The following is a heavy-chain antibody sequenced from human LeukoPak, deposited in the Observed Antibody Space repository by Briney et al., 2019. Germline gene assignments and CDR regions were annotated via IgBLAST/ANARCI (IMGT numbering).Heavy chain of an antibody. J-gene: IGHJ4*02. CDR2: IKGDGSEK. CDR1: GFTLSNNW. Sequence: GGSLRLSCAASGFTLSNNWMSWVRQAPGKGLGRVANIKGDGSEKYYVDSVKGRLTISRDNTKNSLYLQMNSLRADDTATYYCARDDFSGSYCDWGQGTLVTVSS. D-gene: IGHD1-26*01. CDR3: ARDDFSGSYCD. V-gene: IGHV3-7*01.